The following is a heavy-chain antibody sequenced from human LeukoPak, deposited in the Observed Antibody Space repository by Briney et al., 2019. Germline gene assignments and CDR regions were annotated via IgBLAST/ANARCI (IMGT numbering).Heavy chain of an antibody. CDR3: ARNRYYYNSIGPTYFDS. D-gene: IGHD3-22*01. CDR2: IYTSGST. CDR1: GGSISSYY. V-gene: IGHV4-4*07. Sequence: SETLSLTCTVSGGSISSYYWSWIRQPAGKGLEWIGRIYTSGSTNYNPSLKSRVTMSVDTSKNQFSLKLSSVTAADTAVYYYARNRYYYNSIGPTYFDSWGKEPLVTVS. J-gene: IGHJ4*02.